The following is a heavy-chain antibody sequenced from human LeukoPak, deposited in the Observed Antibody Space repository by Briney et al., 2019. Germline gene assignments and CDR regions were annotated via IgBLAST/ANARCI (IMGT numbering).Heavy chain of an antibody. D-gene: IGHD5-12*01. J-gene: IGHJ4*02. Sequence: SQTLSLTCSVSGGSISSGDYYWSWIRQPPGKGLEWIGYICFSGSTYYNPSLKSRVTISVDTSKNQFSLKLSSVTAADTAVYYCARDGLSGYVYDYWGQGTLVTVSS. CDR1: GGSISSGDYY. CDR3: ARDGLSGYVYDY. CDR2: ICFSGST. V-gene: IGHV4-30-4*08.